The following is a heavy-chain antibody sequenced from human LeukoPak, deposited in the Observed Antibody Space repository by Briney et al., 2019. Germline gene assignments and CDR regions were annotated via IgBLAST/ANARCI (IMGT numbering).Heavy chain of an antibody. V-gene: IGHV1-2*02. Sequence: ASVKVSCKASGYTFTSYYMHWVRQAPRQGLEWMGWINPNSGGTNYAQKFQGRVTMTRDTSISTAYMELSRLRSDDTAVYYCARAGPATIVVVPAAFDYWGQGTLVTVSS. CDR2: INPNSGGT. D-gene: IGHD2-2*01. CDR1: GYTFTSYY. J-gene: IGHJ4*02. CDR3: ARAGPATIVVVPAAFDY.